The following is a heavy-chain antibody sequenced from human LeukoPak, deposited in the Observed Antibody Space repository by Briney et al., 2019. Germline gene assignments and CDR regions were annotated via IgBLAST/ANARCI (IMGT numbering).Heavy chain of an antibody. J-gene: IGHJ3*02. Sequence: PGRSLRLSCAASGFTFSSYAMHWVRQAPGKGLEWVAVISYDGSNKYYADSVKGRFTISRDNSKNTLYLQMNSLRAEDTAMYYCARVLWNYYDSSEALAFDIWGQGTMVTVSS. CDR1: GFTFSSYA. CDR3: ARVLWNYYDSSEALAFDI. D-gene: IGHD3-22*01. V-gene: IGHV3-30-3*01. CDR2: ISYDGSNK.